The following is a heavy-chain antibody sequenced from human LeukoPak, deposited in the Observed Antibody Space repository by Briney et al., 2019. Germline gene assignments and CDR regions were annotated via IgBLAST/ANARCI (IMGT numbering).Heavy chain of an antibody. CDR1: GGSFSGYY. CDR2: IYYSGST. Sequence: SETLSLTCAVYGGSFSGYYWSWIRQPPGKGLEWIGYIYYSGSTYYNPSLKSRVTISVDTSKDQFSLKLSSETAADTAVYYCARELQLHSYFDYWGQGTLVTVSS. J-gene: IGHJ4*02. V-gene: IGHV4-30-4*08. D-gene: IGHD1-1*01. CDR3: ARELQLHSYFDY.